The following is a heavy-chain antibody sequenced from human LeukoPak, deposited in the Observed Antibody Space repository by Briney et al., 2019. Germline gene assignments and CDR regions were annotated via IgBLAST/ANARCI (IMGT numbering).Heavy chain of an antibody. CDR3: ARDSMVRGVMIY. Sequence: SETLSLTCAVSSGSIFSSNWWSWVRQPPGKGLEWIGQIFHSGSTSYSPSLKSRVTISLDKSKNQFSLNLTSVTAADTAVYYCARDSMVRGVMIYWGQGTLVTVSS. CDR1: SGSIFSSNW. V-gene: IGHV4-4*02. CDR2: IFHSGST. J-gene: IGHJ4*02. D-gene: IGHD3-10*01.